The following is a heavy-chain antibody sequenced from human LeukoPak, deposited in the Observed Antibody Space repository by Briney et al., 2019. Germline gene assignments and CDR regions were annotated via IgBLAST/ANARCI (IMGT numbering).Heavy chain of an antibody. D-gene: IGHD2-2*01. V-gene: IGHV5-51*01. Sequence: GASLKISCTASGYSFTSYWIGWVRQMPGKVLEWMGIIYPGDSDTRYSPSFQGQVSISDDKSTSTAYLQWSSLKASDTAMYYCARVAVVPATVGSDHFDYWGQGTLVTVSS. CDR1: GYSFTSYW. J-gene: IGHJ4*02. CDR3: ARVAVVPATVGSDHFDY. CDR2: IYPGDSDT.